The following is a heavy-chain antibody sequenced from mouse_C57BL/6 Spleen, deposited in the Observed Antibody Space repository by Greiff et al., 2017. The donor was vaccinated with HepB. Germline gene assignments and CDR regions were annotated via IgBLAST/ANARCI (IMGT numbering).Heavy chain of an antibody. J-gene: IGHJ3*01. V-gene: IGHV1-4*01. CDR2: INPSSGYT. CDR3: ARGGDGNYRFAY. Sequence: VQLVESGAELARPGASVKMSCKASGYTFTSYTMHWVKQRPGQGLEWIGYINPSSGYTKYNQKFKDKATLTADKSSSTAYMQLSSLTSEDSAVYYCARGGDGNYRFAYWGQGTLVTVSA. CDR1: GYTFTSYT. D-gene: IGHD2-1*01.